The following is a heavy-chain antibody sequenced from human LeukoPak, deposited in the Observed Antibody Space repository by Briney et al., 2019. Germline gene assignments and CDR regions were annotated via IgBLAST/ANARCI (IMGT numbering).Heavy chain of an antibody. CDR1: GFTFSSYA. CDR2: ITGSGGGT. D-gene: IGHD5-24*01. J-gene: IGHJ4*02. CDR3: AKDQNAYNYVFDY. V-gene: IGHV3-23*01. Sequence: AGGSLRLSCAASGFTFSSYAMSWVRQAPGKGLEWVSTITGSGGGTYYADSVNGRFSISRDNSKNTLYLQMNSMRAEDTALYYCAKDQNAYNYVFDYWGQGTLVTVSS.